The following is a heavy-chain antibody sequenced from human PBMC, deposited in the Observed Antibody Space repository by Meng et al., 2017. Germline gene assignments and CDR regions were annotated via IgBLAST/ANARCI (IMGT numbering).Heavy chain of an antibody. CDR3: AVTYYYDSSGYYYNFDY. CDR2: ILPIFGTA. Sequence: GAEVNRPVCSVKVSCKASGDTFISYAISWLRQAPGQGLEWMGGILPIFGTANYAQKFQGRVTITADKSTSTAYMELSSLRSEDTAVYYCAVTYYYDSSGYYYNFDYWGQGTLVTVSS. D-gene: IGHD3-22*01. CDR1: GDTFISYA. J-gene: IGHJ4*02. V-gene: IGHV1-69*06.